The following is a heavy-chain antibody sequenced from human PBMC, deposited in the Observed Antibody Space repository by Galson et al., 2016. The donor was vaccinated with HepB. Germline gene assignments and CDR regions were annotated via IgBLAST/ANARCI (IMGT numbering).Heavy chain of an antibody. J-gene: IGHJ4*02. Sequence: SLRLSCAASGFTVSRDYMSWVRQAPGKGLEWVSVIYSGGTTYYADSVKGRFTISRDNSENSLYLQMDSLRAEDTAIYYCAKDRYGDRHPYYFDSWGQGTLVTVSS. CDR2: IYSGGTT. CDR3: AKDRYGDRHPYYFDS. V-gene: IGHV3-66*01. CDR1: GFTVSRDY. D-gene: IGHD4-17*01.